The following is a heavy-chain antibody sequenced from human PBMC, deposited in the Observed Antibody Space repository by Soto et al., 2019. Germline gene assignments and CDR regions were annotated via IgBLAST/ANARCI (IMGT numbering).Heavy chain of an antibody. Sequence: QAQLVESGGGVVQPGRSLRLSCAASGFAFSSYGMHWVRQAPGTGLEWVAVISYDGSLQHYADSVKGRFTISRDNSKNMVRRQKSSLRAEDTAVYYCVSDRGYGHASVPYSWGQGTLVSVSS. CDR1: GFAFSSYG. D-gene: IGHD5-18*01. CDR3: VSDRGYGHASVPYS. V-gene: IGHV3-30*03. J-gene: IGHJ4*02. CDR2: ISYDGSLQ.